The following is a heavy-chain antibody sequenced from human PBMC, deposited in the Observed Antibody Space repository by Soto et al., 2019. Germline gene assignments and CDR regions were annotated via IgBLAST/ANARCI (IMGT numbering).Heavy chain of an antibody. J-gene: IGHJ5*02. CDR1: GFSFRNFA. D-gene: IGHD3-9*01. Sequence: GGSLRLSCAASGFSFRNFAMSWVRQAPGKGLEWVSTIADNGDSRHYADAVKGRFTISRDNSKNTLFLQMTSLRADDTATYFCAKMGEGDILNGYYQDWFDPWGQGTLVTVSS. CDR2: IADNGDSR. V-gene: IGHV3-23*01. CDR3: AKMGEGDILNGYYQDWFDP.